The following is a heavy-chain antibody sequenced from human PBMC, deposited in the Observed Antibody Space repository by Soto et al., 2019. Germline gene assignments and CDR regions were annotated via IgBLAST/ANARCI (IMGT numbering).Heavy chain of an antibody. CDR1: GFTFSSYA. J-gene: IGHJ4*02. CDR3: ARSPTYYYDRGGYYVDY. Sequence: HPGGSLRLSCATSGFTFSSYAMSWVRQAPGKGLEWVSGTGGSGSSKYYADSVKGRFTISRDNSNNTLYLQMNSLRPEDTAVYYCARSPTYYYDRGGYYVDYWGQGTLVTVSS. CDR2: TGGSGSSK. D-gene: IGHD3-22*01. V-gene: IGHV3-23*01.